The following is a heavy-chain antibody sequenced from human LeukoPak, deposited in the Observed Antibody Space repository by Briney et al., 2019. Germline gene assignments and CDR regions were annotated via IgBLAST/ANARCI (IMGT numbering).Heavy chain of an antibody. V-gene: IGHV3-11*01. Sequence: PGGSLRLSCAASRFTFSDYYMSWIRQAPGKGLEWVSYISSSGSTIYYADSVKGRFTISRDNAKNSLYLQMNSLRAEDTAVYYCARTYSSRREAEYFQHWGQGTLVTVSS. J-gene: IGHJ1*01. D-gene: IGHD6-13*01. CDR2: ISSSGSTI. CDR3: ARTYSSRREAEYFQH. CDR1: RFTFSDYY.